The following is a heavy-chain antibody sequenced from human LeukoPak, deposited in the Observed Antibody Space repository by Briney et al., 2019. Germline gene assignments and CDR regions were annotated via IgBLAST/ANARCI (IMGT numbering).Heavy chain of an antibody. CDR2: IIPIFGTA. CDR1: GGTFSSYA. J-gene: IGHJ6*03. CDR3: ARAIPGIAAAGTTRYYYYYMDV. D-gene: IGHD6-13*01. Sequence: GASVKVSCKASGGTFSSYAISWVRQAPGQGLEWMGGIIPIFGTANYAQKFQGRVTITTDESTRTAYMELSSLRSEDTAVYYCARAIPGIAAAGTTRYYYYYMDVWGKGTTVTVSS. V-gene: IGHV1-69*05.